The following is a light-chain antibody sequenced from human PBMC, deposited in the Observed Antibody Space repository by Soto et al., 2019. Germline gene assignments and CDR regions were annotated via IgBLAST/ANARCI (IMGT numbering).Light chain of an antibody. CDR1: QSVSSSY. J-gene: IGKJ2*01. V-gene: IGKV3-20*01. CDR2: GAS. CDR3: QQYGSTPYT. Sequence: EIVLTQSPGTLSLSPGERATLSCRASQSVSSSYLAWYQQKPGQAPSLLIYGASGRATGIPDRFSGSGSGTDFTLTISRLEPEDFAVYYCQQYGSTPYTLGQGTMLEIK.